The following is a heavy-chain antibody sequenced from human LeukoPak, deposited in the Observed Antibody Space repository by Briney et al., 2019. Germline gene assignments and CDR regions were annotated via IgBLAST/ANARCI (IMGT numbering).Heavy chain of an antibody. Sequence: PGGSLRLSCVASGFTFSSYWMHWVRQAPGKGLVWVSRINSDGSSTTYADSVKGRFTISRDNSKNTLYLQMNSLRAEDTAVYYCARWGWDSGSTGGAQFDYWGQGTLVTVSS. J-gene: IGHJ4*02. CDR2: INSDGSST. CDR3: ARWGWDSGSTGGAQFDY. D-gene: IGHD1-26*01. V-gene: IGHV3-74*01. CDR1: GFTFSSYW.